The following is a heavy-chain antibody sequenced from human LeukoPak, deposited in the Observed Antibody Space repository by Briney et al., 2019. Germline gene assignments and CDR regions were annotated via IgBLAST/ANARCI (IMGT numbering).Heavy chain of an antibody. V-gene: IGHV4-4*02. CDR1: GGSISSPYW. CDR2: IYHSGST. Sequence: SGTLSLTCAVSGGSISSPYWWSWVRQPPGKGLEWIGEIYHSGSTNYNPSLKSRVTISVDTSKNQFSLKLSSVTAADTAVYYCARVSKWLSLIDAFDIWGQGTMVTVSS. D-gene: IGHD3-22*01. CDR3: ARVSKWLSLIDAFDI. J-gene: IGHJ3*02.